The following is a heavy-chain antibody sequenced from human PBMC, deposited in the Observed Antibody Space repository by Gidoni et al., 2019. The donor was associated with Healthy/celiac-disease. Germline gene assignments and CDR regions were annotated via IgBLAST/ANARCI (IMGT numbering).Heavy chain of an antibody. D-gene: IGHD6-13*01. J-gene: IGHJ4*02. V-gene: IGHV4-39*01. CDR1: GGSISSSSSY. CDR2: IYYSGST. Sequence: QLQLQESGPGLVKPSETLSLTCTVSGGSISSSSSYWGWIRQPPGKGLEWIGSIYYSGSTYYNPSLKSRVTISVDTSKNQFSLKLSSVTAADTAVYYCARLGSSWPGFDYWGQGTLVTVSS. CDR3: ARLGSSWPGFDY.